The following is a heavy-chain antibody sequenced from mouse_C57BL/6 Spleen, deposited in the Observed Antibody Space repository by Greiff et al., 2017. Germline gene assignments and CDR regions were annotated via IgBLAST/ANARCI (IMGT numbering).Heavy chain of an antibody. V-gene: IGHV1-64*01. D-gene: IGHD5-2*01. CDR1: GYTFTSYW. CDR2: IHPNSGST. CDR3: VSVRPNKDYFDY. J-gene: IGHJ2*01. Sequence: VQLQQPGAELVKPGASVKLSCKASGYTFTSYWMPWVKQRPGQGLEWIGMIHPNSGSTNYNEKFKSKATLTVDKSSSTAYMQLSSLTSEDSAVYYCVSVRPNKDYFDYWGQGTTLTVSS.